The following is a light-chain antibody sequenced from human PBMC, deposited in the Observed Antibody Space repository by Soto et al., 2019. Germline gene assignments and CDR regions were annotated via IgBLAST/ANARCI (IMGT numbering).Light chain of an antibody. CDR1: QSVSSY. Sequence: ESVLTRSPATLSLSPGERATHSCMASQSVSSYLAWYQQKPGQAPRLLIYDASSRATGIPDRFSGSGSGTDFPLTISSLDPEDFAVYYCQHSGDFRWTFGQGTKVDIK. V-gene: IGKV3-11*01. J-gene: IGKJ1*01. CDR2: DAS. CDR3: QHSGDFRWT.